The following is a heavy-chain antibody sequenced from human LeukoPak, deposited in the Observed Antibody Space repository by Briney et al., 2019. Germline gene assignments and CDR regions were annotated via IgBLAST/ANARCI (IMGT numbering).Heavy chain of an antibody. J-gene: IGHJ4*02. Sequence: ASVKVSCKASGYTFTSYDINWVRQATGQGLEWMGWMNPNSGNTGYAQKFQGRVSITRNTSISTAYMELSSLRSEDTAVYYCARGVKQQLATDYWGQGTLVTVSS. CDR3: ARGVKQQLATDY. CDR2: MNPNSGNT. V-gene: IGHV1-8*03. D-gene: IGHD6-13*01. CDR1: GYTFTSYD.